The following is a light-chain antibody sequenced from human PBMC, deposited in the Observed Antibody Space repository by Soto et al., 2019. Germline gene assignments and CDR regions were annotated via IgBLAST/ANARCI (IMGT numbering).Light chain of an antibody. Sequence: EIVMTQSPATLSVSPGERATLSCRASQSVSSNLAWYQQKPGQAPRLLIYGASTRATGIPARFSGSGSGTEFTLTISSLQSEDFAVYYCQQYNYWPFGPGTKVDIK. CDR3: QQYNYWP. CDR2: GAS. CDR1: QSVSSN. J-gene: IGKJ3*01. V-gene: IGKV3-15*01.